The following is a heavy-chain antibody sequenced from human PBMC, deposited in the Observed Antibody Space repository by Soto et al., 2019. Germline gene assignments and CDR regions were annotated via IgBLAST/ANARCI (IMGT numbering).Heavy chain of an antibody. CDR3: ATALRVRGVIIKFHEYFQH. CDR1: GYTLTELS. CDR2: FDPEDGET. D-gene: IGHD3-10*01. V-gene: IGHV1-24*01. J-gene: IGHJ1*01. Sequence: GASVKVSCKVSGYTLTELSMHWVRQAPGKGLEWMGGFDPEDGETIYAQKFQGRVTMTEDTSTDTAYMELSSLRSEDTAVYYCATALRVRGVIIKFHEYFQHWGQGTLVTVSS.